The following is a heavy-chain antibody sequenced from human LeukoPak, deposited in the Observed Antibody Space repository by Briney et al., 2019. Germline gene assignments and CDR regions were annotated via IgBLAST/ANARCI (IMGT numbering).Heavy chain of an antibody. Sequence: PGRSLRLSCTASGFTFSSYAMPWVRQAPGKGLEWVALISHDGSNKYYADSVKGRFTISRDNSQNTLYLQMNNLRAEDTAVYYCAKDRLTVTTWRSYPDYWGQGTLVTVSS. V-gene: IGHV3-30*18. CDR1: GFTFSSYA. J-gene: IGHJ4*02. CDR3: AKDRLTVTTWRSYPDY. CDR2: ISHDGSNK. D-gene: IGHD4-17*01.